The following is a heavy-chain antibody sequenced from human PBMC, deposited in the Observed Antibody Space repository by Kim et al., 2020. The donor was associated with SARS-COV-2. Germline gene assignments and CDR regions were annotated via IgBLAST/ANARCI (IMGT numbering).Heavy chain of an antibody. CDR1: GFTFSNAW. CDR2: VKRNSDGGTT. D-gene: IGHD1-26*01. Sequence: GGSLRLSCAASGFTFSNAWMTWVRQAPGKGLEWVGRVKRNSDGGTTDYAATVRGRFTISRDDSKNTLSLQMNSLKTEDTAVYYCTTGELKGGGAYWGQGT. CDR3: TTGELKGGGAY. J-gene: IGHJ4*02. V-gene: IGHV3-15*01.